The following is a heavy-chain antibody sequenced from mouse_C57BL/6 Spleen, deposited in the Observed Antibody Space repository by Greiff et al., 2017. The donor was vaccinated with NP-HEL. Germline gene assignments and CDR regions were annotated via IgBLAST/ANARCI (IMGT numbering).Heavy chain of an antibody. V-gene: IGHV5-9-1*02. Sequence: EVKLMESGEGLVKPGGSLKLSCAASGFTFSSYAMSWVRQTPEKRLEWVAYISSGGDYIYYADTVKGRFTISRDNARNTLYLQMSSLKSEDTAMYYCTREAYYYGSSYGAWFAYWGQGTLVTVSA. CDR2: ISSGGDYI. CDR1: GFTFSSYA. CDR3: TREAYYYGSSYGAWFAY. D-gene: IGHD1-1*01. J-gene: IGHJ3*01.